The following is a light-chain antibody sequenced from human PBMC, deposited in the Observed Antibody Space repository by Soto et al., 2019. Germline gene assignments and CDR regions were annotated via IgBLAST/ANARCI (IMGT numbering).Light chain of an antibody. Sequence: DIQMTQSPSTLSASVGDRVTITCRASQSISSWLAWYQQKPGKAPKLLIYKASSLESGVPSRFSGSGSGTEFTLTISSLQPDAFATYYCQQYNSYSRTFCQGTKVEIK. J-gene: IGKJ1*01. CDR2: KAS. CDR1: QSISSW. CDR3: QQYNSYSRT. V-gene: IGKV1-5*03.